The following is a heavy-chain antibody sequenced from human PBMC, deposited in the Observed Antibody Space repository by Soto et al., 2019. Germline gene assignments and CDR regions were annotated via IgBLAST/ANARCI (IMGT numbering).Heavy chain of an antibody. J-gene: IGHJ4*02. CDR2: ISSSSSYI. V-gene: IGHV3-21*01. CDR3: ARVRRGLQYIHPPYFDY. CDR1: GFTFSNYS. Sequence: EVQLVESGGGLVKPGGSLRLSCAASGFTFSNYSMNWVRQAPGKGLEWVSSISSSSSYIYYADSVKGRFTISRDNAKNSLYLQMNSLKAEDTAVYYCARVRRGLQYIHPPYFDYWGQGALVTVSS. D-gene: IGHD5-12*01.